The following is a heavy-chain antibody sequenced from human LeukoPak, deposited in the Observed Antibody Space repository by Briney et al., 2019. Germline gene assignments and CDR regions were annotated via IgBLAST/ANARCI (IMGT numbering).Heavy chain of an antibody. J-gene: IGHJ4*02. Sequence: ASVKVSCKASGYTFTSYAMNWVRQALGQGLGWRGWISAYNGNTNYAQKLQGRVTMTTDTSTSTAYMELRSLRSDDTAVYYCARVSLWYGVYYFDYWGQGTLVTVSS. CDR1: GYTFTSYA. V-gene: IGHV1-18*01. CDR2: ISAYNGNT. CDR3: ARVSLWYGVYYFDY. D-gene: IGHD3-10*01.